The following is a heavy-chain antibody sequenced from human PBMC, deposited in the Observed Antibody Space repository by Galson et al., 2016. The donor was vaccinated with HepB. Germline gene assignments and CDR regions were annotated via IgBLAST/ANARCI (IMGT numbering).Heavy chain of an antibody. CDR3: ARESRVAWSIGWYPFDP. D-gene: IGHD6-19*01. J-gene: IGHJ5*02. CDR1: GDTFSSYT. CDR2: IIPIFGTT. V-gene: IGHV1-69*13. Sequence: SVKVSCKASGDTFSSYTLSWVRQAPGRGLEWMGGIIPIFGTTNYAQKFQGRVTITADESTSTAYMELSSLRSEDTAVYFCARESRVAWSIGWYPFDPWGQGTLVTVSS.